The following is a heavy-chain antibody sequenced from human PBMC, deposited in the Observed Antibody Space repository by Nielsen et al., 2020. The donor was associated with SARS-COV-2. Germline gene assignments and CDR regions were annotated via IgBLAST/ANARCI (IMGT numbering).Heavy chain of an antibody. D-gene: IGHD5-24*01. CDR2: IDWDDDK. J-gene: IGHJ4*02. Sequence: WIRQPPGKALEWLARIDWDDDKYYSTSLKTRLTISKDTSKNQVVLTMTNMDPVDTATYYCARNVVFGDGYLLRGDYFDYWGQGTLVTVSS. CDR3: ARNVVFGDGYLLRGDYFDY. V-gene: IGHV2-70*11.